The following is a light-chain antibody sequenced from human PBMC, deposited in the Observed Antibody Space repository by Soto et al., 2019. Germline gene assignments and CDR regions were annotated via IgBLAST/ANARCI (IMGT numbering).Light chain of an antibody. CDR3: QQYNDYPLT. CDR1: QSINIW. CDR2: KAS. J-gene: IGKJ1*01. V-gene: IGKV1-5*03. Sequence: DIQMTQAPSNRSASVGDNVTITGRVSQSINIWLAWYQQRPGKAPKFLIHKASSLQGGVPSRFIGSGSGTEFTLTISSLQPDDSAIYYCQQYNDYPLTFGQGTKVEV.